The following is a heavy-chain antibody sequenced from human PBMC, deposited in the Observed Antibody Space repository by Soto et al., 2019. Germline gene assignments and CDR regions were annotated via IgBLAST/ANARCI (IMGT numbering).Heavy chain of an antibody. CDR1: GYTFSDFD. J-gene: IGHJ6*02. Sequence: QAHLEQSGAEVKRPGASVKVSCKASGYTFSDFDINWLRQAAGQGPGWMGWMNAKSGDTFSAQRFQGKFNMTWDTSLSTAYREVGSLTSDDAAIYYCARGNPFNYAGFDVWGQGTTVAVSS. CDR2: MNAKSGDT. CDR3: ARGNPFNYAGFDV. V-gene: IGHV1-8*01. D-gene: IGHD3-16*01.